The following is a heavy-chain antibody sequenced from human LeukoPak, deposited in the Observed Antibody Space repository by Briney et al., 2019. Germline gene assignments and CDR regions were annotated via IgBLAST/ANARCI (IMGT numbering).Heavy chain of an antibody. CDR1: GGSINSYY. D-gene: IGHD3-10*01. J-gene: IGHJ4*02. V-gene: IGHV4-59*12. CDR2: IYYSGST. CDR3: ASHSARMVRGVINQVG. Sequence: PSETLSLTCTVSGGSINSYYWSWIRQSPGKGLEWIGYIYYSGSTNYNPSLKSRVTISVDTSKNQFSLKLSSVTAADTAVYYCASHSARMVRGVINQVGWGQGTLVTVSS.